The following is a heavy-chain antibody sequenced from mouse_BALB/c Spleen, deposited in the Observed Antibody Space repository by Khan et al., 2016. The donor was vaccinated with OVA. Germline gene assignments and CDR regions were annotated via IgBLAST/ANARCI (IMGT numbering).Heavy chain of an antibody. Sequence: QVRLQQSGAELVKPGASVKLSCKASGYTFTSYYMYWVKQRPGQGLEWIGEINPSNGGTNFNAKFKSQATLTVDKSSSTAYMQLSSLTSEDSAVYYCTRGGYGGFADWGQGTLVTVSA. V-gene: IGHV1S81*02. D-gene: IGHD3-1*01. CDR1: GYTFTSYY. J-gene: IGHJ3*01. CDR3: TRGGYGGFAD. CDR2: INPSNGGT.